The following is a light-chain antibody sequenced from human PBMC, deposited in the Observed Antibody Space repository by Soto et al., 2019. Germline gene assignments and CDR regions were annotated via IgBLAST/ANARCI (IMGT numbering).Light chain of an antibody. CDR1: SXDVGGYNY. J-gene: IGLJ1*01. V-gene: IGLV2-14*01. CDR3: ISYRSSGTPFV. Sequence: QSVLTQPASVSGAPGQSITISCTGTSXDVGGYNYVSWYQHHPGKAPKLMIHEVSIRPSGVSNRFSGSKSGNTASLTISGLQTEDEADYFCISYRSSGTPFVFGTGTKVTVL. CDR2: EVS.